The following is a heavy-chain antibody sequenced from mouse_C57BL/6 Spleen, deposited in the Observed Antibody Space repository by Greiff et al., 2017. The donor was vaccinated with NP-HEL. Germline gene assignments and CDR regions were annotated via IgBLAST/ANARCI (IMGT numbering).Heavy chain of an antibody. D-gene: IGHD3-2*02. J-gene: IGHJ2*01. V-gene: IGHV1-69*01. CDR3: AIGGSSGYEDYFDY. CDR2: IDPSDSDT. CDR1: GYTFTSYW. Sequence: QVQLQQPGAELVMPGASVKLSCKASGYTFTSYWMHWVKQRPGQGLEWIGEIDPSDSDTNYNQKFKGKATLTVDKSSSTAYMQLSSLTSEDSAVYYCAIGGSSGYEDYFDYWGQGTTLTVSS.